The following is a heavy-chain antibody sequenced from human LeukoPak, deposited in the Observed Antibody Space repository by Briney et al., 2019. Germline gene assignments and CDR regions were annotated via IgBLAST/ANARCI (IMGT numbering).Heavy chain of an antibody. CDR2: IYYSGST. D-gene: IGHD1-7*01. V-gene: IGHV4-61*01. CDR3: ARGNNWNYSWFDP. Sequence: SETLSLTCTVSGGSISSSSYYWSWIRQPPGKGLEWIGYIYYSGSTNYNPSLKSRVTISVDTSKNQFSLKLSSVTAADTAVYYCARGNNWNYSWFDPWGQGTLVTVSS. CDR1: GGSISSSSYY. J-gene: IGHJ5*02.